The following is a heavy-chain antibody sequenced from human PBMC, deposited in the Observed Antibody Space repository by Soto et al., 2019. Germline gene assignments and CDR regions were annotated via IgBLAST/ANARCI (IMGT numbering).Heavy chain of an antibody. CDR1: GVTFRCYA. D-gene: IGHD2-2*02. J-gene: IGHJ6*02. CDR3: ARARSECSTSCYSAWYYGMDL. CDR2: LIPIFRTA. V-gene: IGHV1-69*13. Sequence: ASVKVSCKASGVTFRCYAISWVPPAPLQGLEWMVGLIPIFRTANYAQKFQGRVTITADGATSTAYMELSSLRSEDTAVYYCARARSECSTSCYSAWYYGMDLLGQGTSVTVSS.